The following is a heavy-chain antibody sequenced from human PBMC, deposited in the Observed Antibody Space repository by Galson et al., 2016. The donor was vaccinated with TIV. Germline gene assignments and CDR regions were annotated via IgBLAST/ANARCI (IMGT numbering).Heavy chain of an antibody. CDR1: GGSFSSYV. D-gene: IGHD5-18*01. CDR3: AKDRNTAMDTYHYYYGMDV. J-gene: IGHJ6*02. CDR2: FIPLFGTA. V-gene: IGHV1-69*13. Sequence: SVKVSCKASGGSFSSYVFNWVRQAPGQGLEWVGGFIPLFGTANYAQKFQGRVTITADESTSTLYMEVSSLRSEDTAVYYCAKDRNTAMDTYHYYYGMDVWGQGTTVIVSS.